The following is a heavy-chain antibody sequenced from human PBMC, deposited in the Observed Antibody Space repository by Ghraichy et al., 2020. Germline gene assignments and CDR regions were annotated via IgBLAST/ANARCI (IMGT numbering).Heavy chain of an antibody. D-gene: IGHD6-13*01. V-gene: IGHV3-30*01. J-gene: IGHJ4*02. CDR2: ISFDGGNK. Sequence: GGSLTLSCAASGFTFKNFAMHWVRQAPGKGLGSVAIISFDGGNKYYVDSVKGRFTISRDNSKNTLHLQMNSLRGDDTAIYYCARDMGSFSKIDYWGQGTLVTVSS. CDR3: ARDMGSFSKIDY. CDR1: GFTFKNFA.